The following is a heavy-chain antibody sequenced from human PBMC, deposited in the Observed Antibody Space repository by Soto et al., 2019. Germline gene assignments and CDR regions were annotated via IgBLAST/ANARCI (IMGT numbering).Heavy chain of an antibody. D-gene: IGHD6-19*01. CDR2: LIPIFGTA. Sequence: VQLVQSGAEVKKPGSSVKVSCKASGGTFSSYAISWVRQAPGQGLEWVGGLIPIFGTANYAQKFQGRVTITADESTSAAYMELSGLRAEDTAVCYCARAAEAAGSYYYGGMDVWGQGTTVTVSS. CDR1: GGTFSSYA. V-gene: IGHV1-69*12. CDR3: ARAAEAAGSYYYGGMDV. J-gene: IGHJ6*02.